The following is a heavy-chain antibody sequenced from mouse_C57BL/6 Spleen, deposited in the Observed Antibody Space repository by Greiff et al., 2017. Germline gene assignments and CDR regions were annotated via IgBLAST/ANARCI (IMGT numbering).Heavy chain of an antibody. D-gene: IGHD3-2*02. CDR1: GYSITSGYY. CDR2: ISYDGSN. V-gene: IGHV3-6*01. Sequence: ESGPGLVKPSQSLSLTCSVTGYSITSGYYWNWIRQFPGNKLEWMGYISYDGSNNYNPSLKNRISITRDTSKNQFFLKLNSVTTEDTATYYCARDQLRLRDWYFDVWGTGTTVTVSS. J-gene: IGHJ1*03. CDR3: ARDQLRLRDWYFDV.